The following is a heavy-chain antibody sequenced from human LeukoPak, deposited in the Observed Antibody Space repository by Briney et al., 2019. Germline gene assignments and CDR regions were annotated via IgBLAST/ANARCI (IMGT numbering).Heavy chain of an antibody. V-gene: IGHV4-39*07. D-gene: IGHD3-22*01. Sequence: SETLPLTCTVSGGSISSSSYYWGWIRQPPGKGLEWIGSIYYSGSTYYNPSLKSRVTISVDTSKNQFSLKLSSVTAADTAVYYCARVTGYMIEDYFDYWGQGTLVTVSS. CDR3: ARVTGYMIEDYFDY. CDR1: GGSISSSSYY. J-gene: IGHJ4*02. CDR2: IYYSGST.